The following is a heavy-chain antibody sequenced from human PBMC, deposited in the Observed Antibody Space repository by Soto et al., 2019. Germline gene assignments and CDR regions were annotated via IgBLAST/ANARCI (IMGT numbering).Heavy chain of an antibody. V-gene: IGHV3-74*01. CDR1: GFTFSSYW. J-gene: IGHJ4*02. D-gene: IGHD6-19*01. CDR3: VRGKYSSPVGY. CDR2: INSDGSSI. Sequence: DVQLVESGGGLVQPGGSLRLSCAVSGFTFSSYWMHWVRQVPGKGLVWVSRINSDGSSISYADSVEGRFTSSRDNAKNTLYLQMNSLRGEDTAVYYCVRGKYSSPVGYWGQGTQVTVSS.